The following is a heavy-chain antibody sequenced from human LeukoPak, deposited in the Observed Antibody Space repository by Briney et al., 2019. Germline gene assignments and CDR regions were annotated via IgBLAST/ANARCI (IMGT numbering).Heavy chain of an antibody. V-gene: IGHV3-74*01. CDR2: IKSDGKT. D-gene: IGHD3-22*01. Sequence: GGSLRLSCEASGFTFSRYWMHWVRQAPGKGLVWVSRIKSDGKTNYADSVKGRFTISRDNAKNTVSLQMDSLRAEDTGVYYCAGAPSEVGGYYPEYFRHWGQGTLVTVSS. CDR1: GFTFSRYW. J-gene: IGHJ1*01. CDR3: AGAPSEVGGYYPEYFRH.